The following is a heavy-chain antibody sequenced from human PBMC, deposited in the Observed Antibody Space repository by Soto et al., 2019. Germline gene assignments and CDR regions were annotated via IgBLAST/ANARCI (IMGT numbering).Heavy chain of an antibody. J-gene: IGHJ2*01. Sequence: QVQLVQSGAEVKKPGASVKVSGKTSGYTFTGYYIHWVRQAPGRGLEWMWWINPKSGGTDYAQRFQGRVSMARDMSINTAYMELSSLTSDDTAVYYCARGSTSAWLYWYFDLWGRGTLVTVSS. CDR1: GYTFTGYY. CDR2: INPKSGGT. D-gene: IGHD1-26*01. CDR3: ARGSTSAWLYWYFDL. V-gene: IGHV1-2*02.